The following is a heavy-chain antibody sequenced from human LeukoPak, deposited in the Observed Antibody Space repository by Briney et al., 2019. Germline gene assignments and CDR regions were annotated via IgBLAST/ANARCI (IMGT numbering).Heavy chain of an antibody. D-gene: IGHD1-1*01. CDR2: INSDGSST. J-gene: IGHJ6*02. CDR1: GFTFSSYW. Sequence: GGSLRLSCAASGFTFSSYWMHWVRQAPGKGLVWVSRINSDGSSTSYADSVKGRFTISRDNAKNTLYLQMNSLRAEDTAVYYWARETGKRGMDVWGQGTTVTVSS. CDR3: ARETGKRGMDV. V-gene: IGHV3-74*01.